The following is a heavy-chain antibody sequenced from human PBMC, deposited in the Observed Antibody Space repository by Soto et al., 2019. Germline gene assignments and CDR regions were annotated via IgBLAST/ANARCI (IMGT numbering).Heavy chain of an antibody. CDR2: ISYDGSNK. D-gene: IGHD3-9*01. Sequence: ESGGGVVQPGRSLRLSCAASGFTFSSYAMHWVRQAPGKGLEWVAVISYDGSNKYYADSVKGRFTISRDNSKNTLYLQMNSLRPEDTAVYYCARDPSNYDILTGYQKSNVFDYWGQGTLVTVSS. J-gene: IGHJ4*02. CDR1: GFTFSSYA. CDR3: ARDPSNYDILTGYQKSNVFDY. V-gene: IGHV3-30-3*01.